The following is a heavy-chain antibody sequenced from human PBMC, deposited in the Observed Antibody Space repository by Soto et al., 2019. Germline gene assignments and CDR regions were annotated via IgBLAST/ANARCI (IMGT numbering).Heavy chain of an antibody. CDR2: ISYDGSNK. D-gene: IGHD6-13*01. CDR1: GFTFSSYA. V-gene: IGHV3-30-3*01. Sequence: QVQLVESGGGVVQPGRSLRLSCAASGFTFSSYAMHWVRQAPGKGLEWVAVISYDGSNKYYADSVKGRFTISRDNSKNTLYLQMNSLRAEDTAVYYCARDRVYSSSWVYYWGQGTLVTVSS. J-gene: IGHJ4*02. CDR3: ARDRVYSSSWVYY.